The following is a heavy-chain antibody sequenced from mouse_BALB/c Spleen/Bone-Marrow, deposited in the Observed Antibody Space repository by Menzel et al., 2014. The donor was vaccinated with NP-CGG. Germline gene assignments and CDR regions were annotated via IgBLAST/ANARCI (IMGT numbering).Heavy chain of an antibody. CDR2: INPSSGYT. CDR3: ARSLRWYFDV. J-gene: IGHJ1*01. D-gene: IGHD1-1*01. Sequence: QVQLKESGAELARPGASVKMSCKASGYTFTSYTMHWVKQRPGQGLEWIGYINPSSGYTNYNQKFKDKATLTADKSTSTAYMQLSSLTSEDSAVYYCARSLRWYFDVWGAGTTVTVSS. V-gene: IGHV1-4*01. CDR1: GYTFTSYT.